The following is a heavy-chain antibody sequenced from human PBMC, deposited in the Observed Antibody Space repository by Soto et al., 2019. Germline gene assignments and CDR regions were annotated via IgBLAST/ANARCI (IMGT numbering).Heavy chain of an antibody. CDR3: ARHWYGSGTHYPFDS. CDR2: IYYSGST. J-gene: IGHJ4*02. CDR1: DGSISSYY. V-gene: IGHV4-59*08. Sequence: QVQLQESGPGLVKPSETLSLTCTVSDGSISSYYWSWIRQPPGKGLEWIGYIYYSGSTDHNPSLKSRVTISVDTSKNPFSLKLSSVTAADTAVYFCARHWYGSGTHYPFDSWGQGTLVTVSS. D-gene: IGHD3-10*01.